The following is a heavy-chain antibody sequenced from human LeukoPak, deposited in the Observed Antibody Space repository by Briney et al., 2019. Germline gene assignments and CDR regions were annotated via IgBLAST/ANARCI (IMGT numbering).Heavy chain of an antibody. J-gene: IGHJ4*02. CDR1: GGSISSIAYH. V-gene: IGHV4-39*01. CDR3: ARHREDIVVVPFDY. D-gene: IGHD2-2*01. Sequence: SETLSLTCAVSGGSISSIAYHWGWIRQPPGKGLEWIGSVYYTGSTYYNPSLKSRVTISVDTSENQFSLKLISVTAADTAVYYCARHREDIVVVPFDYWGQGTLVTVPS. CDR2: VYYTGST.